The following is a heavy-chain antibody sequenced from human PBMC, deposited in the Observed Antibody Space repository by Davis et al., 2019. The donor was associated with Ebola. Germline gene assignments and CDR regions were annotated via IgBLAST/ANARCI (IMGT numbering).Heavy chain of an antibody. CDR1: GGSISSYY. CDR2: IYYSGST. CDR3: ARGGGYSSAGFDY. V-gene: IGHV4-59*01. Sequence: PSETLSLTCTVSGGSISSYYWSWIRQPPGKGLEWIGYIYYSGSTNYNPSLKSRVTISVDTSKNQFSLKLSSVTAADTAVYYCARGGGYSSAGFDYWGQGTLVTVSS. J-gene: IGHJ4*02. D-gene: IGHD6-19*01.